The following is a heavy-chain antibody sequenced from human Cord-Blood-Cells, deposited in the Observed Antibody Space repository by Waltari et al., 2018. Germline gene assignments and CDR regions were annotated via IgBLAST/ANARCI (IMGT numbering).Heavy chain of an antibody. J-gene: IGHJ4*02. D-gene: IGHD6-13*01. Sequence: QLQLQESRPGLVKPSETLSLTCTVSGGSISSSTYFWGRNRQPPGKGLEWIRSLYYSGSNFYNPSLKSRSTTSVDTSNNQSSLQLGSVAAADAAVYLLARRKVRHQLVFDYGGEGTLVTVSA. CDR1: GGSISSSTYF. CDR3: ARRKVRHQLVFDY. V-gene: IGHV4-39*01. CDR2: LYYSGSN.